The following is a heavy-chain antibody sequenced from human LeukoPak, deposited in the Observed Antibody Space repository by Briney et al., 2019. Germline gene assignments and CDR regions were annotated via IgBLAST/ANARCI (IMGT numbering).Heavy chain of an antibody. CDR1: GYTFTSYY. CDR3: AKLQTGEIDY. CDR2: INPSGGST. Sequence: ASVKVSCKASGYTFTSYYMHWVRQAPGQGLEWMGIINPSGGSTSYAQKFQGRVTMTRDTSTSTVYMGLSSLRSEDTAVYYCAKLQTGEIDYWGQGTLVTVSS. J-gene: IGHJ4*02. D-gene: IGHD7-27*01. V-gene: IGHV1-46*01.